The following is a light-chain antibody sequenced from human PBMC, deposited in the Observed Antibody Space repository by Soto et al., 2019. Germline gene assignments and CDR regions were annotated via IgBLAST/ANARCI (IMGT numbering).Light chain of an antibody. J-gene: IGKJ5*01. CDR2: ITS. CDR3: QHSYVNPNT. Sequence: DVQMSQSTSSLSGFVGDRVTITCRASQGVGNYLSWYQQKQGKAPKLLIHITSNLQSGVPSRFSGSGYGTEFTFTISSLHPEDFGTYYCQHSYVNPNTFCQGTRLEI. V-gene: IGKV1-39*01. CDR1: QGVGNY.